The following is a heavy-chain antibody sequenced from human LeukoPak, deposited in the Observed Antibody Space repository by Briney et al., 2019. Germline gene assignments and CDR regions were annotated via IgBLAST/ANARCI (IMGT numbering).Heavy chain of an antibody. Sequence: PGGSLRLSCAASGFTFSSYAMSWVRQAPGKGLEWVSAISGSGGSTYYADSVKGRFAISRDNSKNTLYLQMISLRAEDTAVYYCAKPQAGYDSSGYYPYYFDYWGQGTLVTVSS. V-gene: IGHV3-23*01. D-gene: IGHD3-22*01. CDR2: ISGSGGST. CDR3: AKPQAGYDSSGYYPYYFDY. J-gene: IGHJ4*02. CDR1: GFTFSSYA.